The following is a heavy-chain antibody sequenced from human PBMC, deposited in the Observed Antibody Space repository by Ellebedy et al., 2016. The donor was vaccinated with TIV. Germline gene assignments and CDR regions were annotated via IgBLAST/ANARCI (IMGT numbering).Heavy chain of an antibody. CDR1: GGSFSGYF. J-gene: IGHJ5*02. Sequence: MPSETLSLTCTVSGGSFSGYFWSWLRQPPGQGLQWIAYVHTTGTTNFLPSLKSRVTISLDTSKSQFSLKMTSVTAADTAIYFCARMPIYNASFGWFDPWGQGTLAAVSS. CDR3: ARMPIYNASFGWFDP. D-gene: IGHD1-1*01. V-gene: IGHV4-59*01. CDR2: VHTTGTT.